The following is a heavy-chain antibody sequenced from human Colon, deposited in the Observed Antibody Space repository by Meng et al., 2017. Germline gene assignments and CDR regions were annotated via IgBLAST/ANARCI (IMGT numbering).Heavy chain of an antibody. J-gene: IGHJ4*02. CDR3: AREKHGDTFYY. CDR2: IWSDESDS. V-gene: IGHV3-33*01. CDR1: EFTFRNYG. D-gene: IGHD4-17*01. Sequence: LMICCAASEFTFRNYGKHWVRQPPGKGLEWAALIWSDESDSHCVDSVKGRFTISRDNYKNTLYLQMNTLRAEDTAVYFGAREKHGDTFYYWGQGTLVTVSS.